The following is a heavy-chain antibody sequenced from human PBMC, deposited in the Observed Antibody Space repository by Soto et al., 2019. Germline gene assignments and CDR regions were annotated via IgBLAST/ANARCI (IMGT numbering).Heavy chain of an antibody. J-gene: IGHJ4*02. CDR2: IYNSGST. V-gene: IGHV4-4*07. D-gene: IGHD3-3*01. CDR1: RGSISSYY. CDR3: AREGIRHDFWSGSPLDHYFDY. Sequence: WETLSLTCTVSRGSISSYYWSWIRQPAGKGLEWIGRIYNSGSTNYNPSLKSRVTMSVDTSKNQFSLKLSSVTAADTAVYYCAREGIRHDFWSGSPLDHYFDYWGQGTLVTVSS.